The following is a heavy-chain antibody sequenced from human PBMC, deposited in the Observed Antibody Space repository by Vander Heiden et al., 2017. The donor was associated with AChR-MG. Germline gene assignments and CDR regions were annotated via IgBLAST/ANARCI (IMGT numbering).Heavy chain of an antibody. D-gene: IGHD3-3*01. CDR3: ARDRVDDYDFLSGIDAFDI. CDR2: IIPIFGTA. J-gene: IGHJ3*02. Sequence: QVQLVQSGAEVKKPGSSVKVSCKASGGTFSSYAISWVRQAPGQGLEWMGGIIPIFGTANYAQKFQGRVTITADKSTSTAYMELSSLRSEDTAVYYCARDRVDDYDFLSGIDAFDIWGQVTMVTVSS. CDR1: GGTFSSYA. V-gene: IGHV1-69*06.